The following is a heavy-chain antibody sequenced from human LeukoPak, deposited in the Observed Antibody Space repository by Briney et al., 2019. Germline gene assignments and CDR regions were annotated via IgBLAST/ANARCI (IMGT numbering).Heavy chain of an antibody. CDR3: ATNDTKTATDTFY. Sequence: PSETLSLTCAVYGGSFSGYYWSWIRQSPGKGLEWIGEINHSGGTNYNPSLKSRVAISVDTSKNQFSLKLTSVTVADTAVYYCATNDTKTATDTFYWGQGTLVIVSS. CDR2: INHSGGT. V-gene: IGHV4-34*01. J-gene: IGHJ4*02. D-gene: IGHD6-13*01. CDR1: GGSFSGYY.